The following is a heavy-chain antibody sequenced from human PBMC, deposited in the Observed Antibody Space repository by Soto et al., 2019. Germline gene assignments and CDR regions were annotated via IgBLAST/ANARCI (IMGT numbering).Heavy chain of an antibody. CDR2: ISSTSRTI. CDR1: GFTFSNYN. Sequence: EVQLVESGGGLIQPEGSLRLSCAGSGFTFSNYNMDWVRQAPGKGLEWVSYISSTSRTIYYADSVKGRFTVSRDNARNSLFLQMNSLRDEDTAVYYCARDGSRGYDMDVWGQGTTVTVSS. J-gene: IGHJ6*02. D-gene: IGHD1-1*01. V-gene: IGHV3-48*02. CDR3: ARDGSRGYDMDV.